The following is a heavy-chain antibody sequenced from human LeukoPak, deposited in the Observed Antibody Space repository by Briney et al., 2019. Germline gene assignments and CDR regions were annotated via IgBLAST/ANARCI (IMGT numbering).Heavy chain of an antibody. CDR1: GGSISSGDYY. D-gene: IGHD3-10*01. V-gene: IGHV4-30-4*08. J-gene: IGHJ6*02. CDR2: IYYSGST. CDR3: ARDRWFPSPYGMDV. Sequence: SQTLSLTCTVSGGSISSGDYYWSWIRQHPGKGLEWIGYIYYSGSTYYNPSLKSRVTISVDTSKNQFSLKLTSVTAADTAVYYCARDRWFPSPYGMDVWGHGTTVTVSS.